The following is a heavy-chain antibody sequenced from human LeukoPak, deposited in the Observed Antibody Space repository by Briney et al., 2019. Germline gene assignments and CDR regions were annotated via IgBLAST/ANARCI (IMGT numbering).Heavy chain of an antibody. CDR3: VKDRGGGWSFGHYGTDV. CDR1: GFTFSSYD. J-gene: IGHJ6*02. D-gene: IGHD6-19*01. CDR2: ISWNSVTR. Sequence: QTGGSLRLSCAASGFTFSSYDKSWVRQAPGKGLEWVSGISWNSVTRGYADSVKGRFTISRDNGKNSLYLQINSLRTEDTALYYCVKDRGGGWSFGHYGTDVWGQGTTVTVSS. V-gene: IGHV3-9*01.